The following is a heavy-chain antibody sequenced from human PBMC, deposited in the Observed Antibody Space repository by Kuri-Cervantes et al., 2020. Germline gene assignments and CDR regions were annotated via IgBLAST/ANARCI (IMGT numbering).Heavy chain of an antibody. CDR2: ISAYNGNT. Sequence: ASVKVSCKASGYTFTSYGISWVRQAPGQGLEWMGWISAYNGNTNYAQKLQGRVTMTTDTSTSTAYMELRSLRSDDTAVYYCARQGRGGLLWFGTDYWGQGTLVTVSS. CDR1: GYTFTSYG. V-gene: IGHV1-18*01. J-gene: IGHJ4*02. D-gene: IGHD3-10*01. CDR3: ARQGRGGLLWFGTDY.